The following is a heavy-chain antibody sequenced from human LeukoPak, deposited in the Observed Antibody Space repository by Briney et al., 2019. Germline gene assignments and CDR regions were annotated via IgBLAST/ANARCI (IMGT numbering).Heavy chain of an antibody. D-gene: IGHD6-19*01. Sequence: GGSLRLSCAASGFTVSGNYMTWVRQAPGKGLEWVSVIYSDGRTNYADSAKGRFTISRDNSKNTLYLQMSSLRVEDTAVYYCARAVTGWPNWFDPWGQGTLVTVSS. CDR2: IYSDGRT. V-gene: IGHV3-53*01. CDR1: GFTVSGNY. CDR3: ARAVTGWPNWFDP. J-gene: IGHJ5*02.